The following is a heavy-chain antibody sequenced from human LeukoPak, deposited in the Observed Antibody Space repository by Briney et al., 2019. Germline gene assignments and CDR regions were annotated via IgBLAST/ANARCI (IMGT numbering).Heavy chain of an antibody. V-gene: IGHV4-39*07. Sequence: PSETLSLTCTVSGGSISSGSYYWSWIRQPPGKGLEWIGEINHSGSTNYNPSLKSRVTISVDTSKNQFSLKLSSVTAADTAVYYCATIQHSSSWYPFDYWGQGTLVTVSS. CDR2: INHSGST. CDR3: ATIQHSSSWYPFDY. J-gene: IGHJ4*02. CDR1: GGSISSGSYY. D-gene: IGHD6-13*01.